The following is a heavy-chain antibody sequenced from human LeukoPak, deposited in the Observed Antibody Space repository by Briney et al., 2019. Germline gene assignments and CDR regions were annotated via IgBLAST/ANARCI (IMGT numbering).Heavy chain of an antibody. J-gene: IGHJ6*03. V-gene: IGHV3-33*06. D-gene: IGHD2-2*01. CDR3: AKADIVVVPSARNYYYYYYMDV. Sequence: GGSPRLSCAASGFTFSSYGMHWVRQAPGKGLEWVAVIWYDGSNKYYADSVKGRFTISRDNSKNTLYLQMNSLRAEDTAVYYCAKADIVVVPSARNYYYYYYMDVWGKGTTVTVSS. CDR1: GFTFSSYG. CDR2: IWYDGSNK.